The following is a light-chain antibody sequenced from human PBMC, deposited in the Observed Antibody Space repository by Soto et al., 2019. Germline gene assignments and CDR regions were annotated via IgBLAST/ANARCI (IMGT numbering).Light chain of an antibody. J-gene: IGKJ1*01. CDR3: QQYNDWPPTRT. CDR1: QSITTN. V-gene: IGKV3-15*01. CDR2: GAS. Sequence: EVVMTQSPVTLSVSPGERATLSCRASQSITTNLAWYQQKPGQAPRLLIYGASTRATGVPARFSGSGSGTQFTLSINSMQSEDFAVYYCQQYNDWPPTRTFGQGTKVDIK.